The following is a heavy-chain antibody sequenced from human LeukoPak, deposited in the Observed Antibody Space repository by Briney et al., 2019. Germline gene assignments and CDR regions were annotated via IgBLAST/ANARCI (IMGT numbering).Heavy chain of an antibody. D-gene: IGHD3-10*01. CDR2: IRSKAYGGTT. V-gene: IGHV3-49*05. Sequence: KPGRSLRLSCTASGFIFGDYAMSWFRQAPGKGLEWVGFIRSKAYGGTTEYAASVKGRFTISRDDSKSIAYLQMNSLKTEDTAVYYCTRSHMVRGPKFDYWGQGTLVTVSS. CDR1: GFIFGDYA. J-gene: IGHJ4*02. CDR3: TRSHMVRGPKFDY.